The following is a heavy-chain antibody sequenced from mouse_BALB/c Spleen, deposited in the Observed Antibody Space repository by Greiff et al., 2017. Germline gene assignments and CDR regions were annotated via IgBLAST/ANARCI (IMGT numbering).Heavy chain of an antibody. CDR1: GYTFSSYW. Sequence: QVQLQQSGAELMKPGASVKISCKATGYTFSSYWIEWVKQRPGHGLEWIGEILPGSGSTNYNEKFKGKATFTADTSSNTAYMQLSSLTSEDSAVYYCARWGGGDPYAMDYWGQGTSVTVSS. J-gene: IGHJ4*01. CDR3: ARWGGGDPYAMDY. D-gene: IGHD3-3*01. CDR2: ILPGSGST. V-gene: IGHV1-9*01.